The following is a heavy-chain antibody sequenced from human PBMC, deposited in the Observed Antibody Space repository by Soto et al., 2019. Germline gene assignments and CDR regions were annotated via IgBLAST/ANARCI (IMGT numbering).Heavy chain of an antibody. V-gene: IGHV4-59*02. CDR3: ARAGYYYESSGYFKEYYFGY. CDR2: TSYSGSS. J-gene: IGHJ4*02. Sequence: SETLSLTCTVSGGSVSSYYWSWIRQPPGKGLEWIGYTSYSGSSNYNPSLKSRVAIVVDTSRNQISLKLSSVTAADTAVYYCARAGYYYESSGYFKEYYFGYWGQGTLVTVSS. CDR1: GGSVSSYY. D-gene: IGHD3-22*01.